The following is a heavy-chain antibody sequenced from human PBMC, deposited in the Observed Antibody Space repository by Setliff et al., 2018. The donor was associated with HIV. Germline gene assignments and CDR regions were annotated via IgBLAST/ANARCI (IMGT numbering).Heavy chain of an antibody. J-gene: IGHJ6*03. D-gene: IGHD3-10*01. Sequence: SETLSLTCSVSGGSITSGSYYWGWIRQPAGKGLEWIGHIYTNESTSYSPSLKSRVTISVDTSKNQFSLRLSSVTAADTAVYYCARDRGGHYTGSYYYMDVWGKGTTVTVSS. CDR3: ARDRGGHYTGSYYYMDV. CDR2: IYTNEST. V-gene: IGHV4-61*09. CDR1: GGSITSGSYY.